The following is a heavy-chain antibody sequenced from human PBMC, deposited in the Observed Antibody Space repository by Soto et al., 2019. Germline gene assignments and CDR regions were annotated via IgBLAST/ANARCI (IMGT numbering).Heavy chain of an antibody. CDR3: ARDIGAYSSSWLGGNY. D-gene: IGHD6-13*01. CDR1: GGSISSSSYY. V-gene: IGHV4-39*07. J-gene: IGHJ4*02. Sequence: SETLSLTCTVSGGSISSSSYYWGWIRQPPGKGLEWIGSIYYSGSTYYNPSLKSRVTISVDTSKNQFSLKLSSVTAADTAVYYCARDIGAYSSSWLGGNYWGQGTLVTVSS. CDR2: IYYSGST.